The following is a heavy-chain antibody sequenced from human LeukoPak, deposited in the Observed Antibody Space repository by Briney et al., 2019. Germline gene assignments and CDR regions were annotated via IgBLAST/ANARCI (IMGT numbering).Heavy chain of an antibody. D-gene: IGHD3-10*01. CDR3: AKYYYGSGIGGAGYNWFDP. CDR2: ISYDGSNK. V-gene: IGHV3-30*04. J-gene: IGHJ5*02. Sequence: PGRSLRLSCAASGFTFSSYAMPWVRQAPGKGLEWVAVISYDGSNKYYADSVKGRFTISRDNSKNTLYLQMNSLRAEDTAVYYCAKYYYGSGIGGAGYNWFDPWGQGTLVTVSS. CDR1: GFTFSSYA.